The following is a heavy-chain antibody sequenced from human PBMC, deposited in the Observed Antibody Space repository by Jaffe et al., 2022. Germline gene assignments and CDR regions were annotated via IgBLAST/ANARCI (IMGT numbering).Heavy chain of an antibody. D-gene: IGHD2-8*02. CDR2: IYYSGST. J-gene: IGHJ5*02. Sequence: QLQLQESGPGLVKPSETLSLTCTVSGGSISSSNYYWGWIRRPPGKGLEWIGTIYYSGSTYYNPSLKSRVTISVDTSKNQFSLKLSSVTAADTAVYYCASVVLGYCTGGVCYNNWFDPWGQGTLVTVSS. CDR3: ASVVLGYCTGGVCYNNWFDP. V-gene: IGHV4-39*01. CDR1: GGSISSSNYY.